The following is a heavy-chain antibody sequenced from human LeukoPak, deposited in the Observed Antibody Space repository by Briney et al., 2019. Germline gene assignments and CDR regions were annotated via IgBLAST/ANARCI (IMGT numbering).Heavy chain of an antibody. V-gene: IGHV3-21*01. D-gene: IGHD3-22*01. Sequence: GGSLRLSCAASGFTFSSYSMNWVRQAPGKGLEWVSSISSSSSYIYYADSVKGRFTISRDNAKNSLYLQMNSLRAEDTAVYYCARGGHHYDSSGYPLNYYYYGMDVWGQGTTVTVSS. CDR1: GFTFSSYS. CDR2: ISSSSSYI. CDR3: ARGGHHYDSSGYPLNYYYYGMDV. J-gene: IGHJ6*02.